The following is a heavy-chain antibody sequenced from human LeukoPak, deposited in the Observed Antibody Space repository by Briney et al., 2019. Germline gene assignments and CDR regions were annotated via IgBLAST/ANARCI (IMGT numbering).Heavy chain of an antibody. CDR3: ARYAAAGLLFDY. D-gene: IGHD6-13*01. J-gene: IGHJ4*02. V-gene: IGHV1-69*13. CDR1: GGTFSSYA. CDR2: IIPIFGTA. Sequence: SVKVSCKASGGTFSSYAISWVRQAPGQGLEWMGGIIPIFGTANYAQKFQGRVTITADESTSTAYMEPSSLRSEDTAVYYCARYAAAGLLFDYWGQGTLVTVSS.